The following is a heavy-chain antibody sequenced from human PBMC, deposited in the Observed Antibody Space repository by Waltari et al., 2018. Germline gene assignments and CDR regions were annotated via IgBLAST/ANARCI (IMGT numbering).Heavy chain of an antibody. J-gene: IGHJ4*02. D-gene: IGHD3-10*01. CDR1: GFTVSSNY. Sequence: EVQLVESGGGLIQPGGSLRLSCAASGFTVSSNYMSWVRQAPGKGLEWVLVIYSGGRTYYAESVKGRFTISRDNSKNTLYLQMNSLRAEDTAVYDCARERTRGPMVRIFDYWGQGTLVTVSS. V-gene: IGHV3-53*01. CDR2: IYSGGRT. CDR3: ARERTRGPMVRIFDY.